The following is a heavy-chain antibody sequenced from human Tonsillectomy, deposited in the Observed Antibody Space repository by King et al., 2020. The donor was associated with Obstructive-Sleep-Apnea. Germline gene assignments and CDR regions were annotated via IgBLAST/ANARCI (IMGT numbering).Heavy chain of an antibody. CDR2: INTSGNT. V-gene: IGHV4-4*07. D-gene: IGHD6-19*01. CDR1: GGSISSNY. Sequence: QLQESGPGLVKPSETLSLTCTVSGGSISSNYWSWIRQFAGKGLEWIGRINTSGNTNYNPSLKSRIAMSVDTSKNQFSLKLSSGTAADTAVYYCARQSWGAVADNWFDPWGQGTLVTVSS. J-gene: IGHJ5*02. CDR3: ARQSWGAVADNWFDP.